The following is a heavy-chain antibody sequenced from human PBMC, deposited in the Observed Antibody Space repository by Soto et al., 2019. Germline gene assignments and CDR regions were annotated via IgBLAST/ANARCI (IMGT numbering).Heavy chain of an antibody. Sequence: PSETLSLTCSVSGYLISSGYYWGWVRQTPGKGLEWLGSIDYSGRTYKNPSLKSRVSASVDLSKNQFSLNLRSVTAADTAVYFCARDPSSGYDSYYFDYWGQGTLVTVSS. CDR2: IDYSGRT. V-gene: IGHV4-38-2*02. CDR1: GYLISSGYY. CDR3: ARDPSSGYDSYYFDY. D-gene: IGHD3-22*01. J-gene: IGHJ4*02.